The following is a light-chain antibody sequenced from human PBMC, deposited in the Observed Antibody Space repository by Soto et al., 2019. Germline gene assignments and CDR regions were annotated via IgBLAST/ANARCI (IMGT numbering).Light chain of an antibody. CDR2: DVS. Sequence: QSVLTQPASVSGSPGQSITISCTGTSSDVGGYNYVSWYQQHPGNAPKLMIYDVSNRPSGVSNRFSGSKSGNTASLTISGLQAEDEADYYCSSYTSSSVVFGGGTKLPVL. CDR1: SSDVGGYNY. V-gene: IGLV2-14*01. J-gene: IGLJ2*01. CDR3: SSYTSSSVV.